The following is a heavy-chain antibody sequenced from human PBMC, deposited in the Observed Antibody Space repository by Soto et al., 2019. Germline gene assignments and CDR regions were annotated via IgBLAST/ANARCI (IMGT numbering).Heavy chain of an antibody. J-gene: IGHJ6*02. CDR1: GGSISTSTYY. CDR3: ARHGAAVLYYYGMDV. V-gene: IGHV4-39*01. CDR2: IYYSGST. Sequence: SETLSLTCTVSGGSISTSTYYWGWVRQPPGKGLEWIGYIYYSGSTYYNPSLKSRVTISVDTSNNQFPLNLSSVTAADTAVYYCARHGAAVLYYYGMDVWGQGTTVTVSS. D-gene: IGHD6-13*01.